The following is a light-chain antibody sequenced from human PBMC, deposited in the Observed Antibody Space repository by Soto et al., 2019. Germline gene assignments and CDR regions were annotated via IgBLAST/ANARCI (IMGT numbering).Light chain of an antibody. V-gene: IGKV3-20*01. J-gene: IGKJ1*01. Sequence: EIVLTQSPGTLSLSPGERATLSCRASQSVNSNYLAWYQRKPGQAPRILIYGASNRATDIPYRFSASGSETDFTLSITRLEPEDFAVDYCDQYDSSPPTFGEGTKVEIK. CDR2: GAS. CDR1: QSVNSNY. CDR3: DQYDSSPPT.